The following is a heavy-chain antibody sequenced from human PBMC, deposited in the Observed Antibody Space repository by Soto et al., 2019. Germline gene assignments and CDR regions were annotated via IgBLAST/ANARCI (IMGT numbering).Heavy chain of an antibody. D-gene: IGHD6-13*01. V-gene: IGHV3-30*18. CDR2: ISHDGSDK. CDR3: AKENQHLVHDY. CDR1: GFTFRNYG. J-gene: IGHJ4*02. Sequence: QVQLVESAGGVVRPGRSLRLTCAASGFTFRNYGMHWVRQAPGKGLEWVAVISHDGSDKYYADSMKGRFIISRDNSENTLFLNMNSLKPEDTAVYYCAKENQHLVHDYWGQGTLVTVSS.